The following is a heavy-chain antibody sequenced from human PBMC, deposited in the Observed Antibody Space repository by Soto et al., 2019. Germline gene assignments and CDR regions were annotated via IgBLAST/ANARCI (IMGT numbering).Heavy chain of an antibody. Sequence: PGGSLRVSCAGSGFYISSYSLNWVRKAPGKGLEWISYISSSSSTIYYADSVKGRFTISRDNAKNSLYLQMISLRAEDTAVYYCAREVGYFFDYWGQETLVTVSS. J-gene: IGHJ4*02. D-gene: IGHD5-12*01. CDR2: ISSSSSTI. V-gene: IGHV3-48*01. CDR1: GFYISSYS. CDR3: AREVGYFFDY.